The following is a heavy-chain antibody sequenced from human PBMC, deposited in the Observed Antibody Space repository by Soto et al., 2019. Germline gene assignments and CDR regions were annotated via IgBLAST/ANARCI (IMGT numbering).Heavy chain of an antibody. Sequence: QVQLQQSGPGLVKPSQTLSLTCAISGDSVSNNNAAWNWIRQSPSRGLEWLGRTYYRSKWYNEYAVSVKSRISINPDASKNQFSLQLNSVTPEDTAVYYCAGGSGSLSYWGQGTLVTVSS. V-gene: IGHV6-1*01. CDR2: TYYRSKWYN. CDR3: AGGSGSLSY. J-gene: IGHJ4*02. D-gene: IGHD3-10*01. CDR1: GDSVSNNNAA.